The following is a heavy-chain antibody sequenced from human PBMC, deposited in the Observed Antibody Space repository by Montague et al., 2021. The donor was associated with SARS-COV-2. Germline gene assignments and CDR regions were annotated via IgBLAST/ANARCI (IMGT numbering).Heavy chain of an antibody. CDR1: GFSLISDGVG. CDR2: IFWNDDK. J-gene: IGHJ4*02. V-gene: IGHV2-5*01. CDR3: AHSLLTSSLVDFDS. Sequence: PALVKPTQTLTLTCTFSGFSLISDGVGVGWIRQPPGKALEWLALIFWNDDKRYNTSLKNRLTVTKDTSKNQVVLTMTNMDPLDTATYYCAHSLLTSSLVDFDSWGQGTLVTVAS. D-gene: IGHD2-8*02.